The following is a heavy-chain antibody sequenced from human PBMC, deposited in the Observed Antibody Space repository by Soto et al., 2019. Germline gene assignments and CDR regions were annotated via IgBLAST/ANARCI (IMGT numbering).Heavy chain of an antibody. Sequence: PSETLSLTCAVYGGSFSGYYWSWIRQPPGKGLEWIGEINHSGSTNYNPSLKSRVTISVDTSKNQFSLKLSSVTAADTAVYYCARESRSSSSWYYYYGMDVWGQGTTVTVSS. V-gene: IGHV4-34*01. D-gene: IGHD6-6*01. CDR2: INHSGST. J-gene: IGHJ6*02. CDR3: ARESRSSSSWYYYYGMDV. CDR1: GGSFSGYY.